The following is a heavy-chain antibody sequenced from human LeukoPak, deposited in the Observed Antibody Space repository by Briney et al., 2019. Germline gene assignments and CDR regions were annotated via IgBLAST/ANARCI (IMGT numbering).Heavy chain of an antibody. CDR2: ISGSGGST. Sequence: GGSLRLSCAASGFTFSSYAMSWVRQAPGKGLEWVSAISGSGGSTYYADSVKGRFTISRDNSKNTLYLQMNSLNTEDTAVYSCTTALRWVQSPFNYWGQGTLVTVSS. J-gene: IGHJ4*02. V-gene: IGHV3-23*01. D-gene: IGHD5-24*01. CDR3: TTALRWVQSPFNY. CDR1: GFTFSSYA.